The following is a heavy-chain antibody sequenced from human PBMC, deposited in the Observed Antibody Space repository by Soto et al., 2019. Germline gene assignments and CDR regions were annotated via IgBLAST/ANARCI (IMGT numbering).Heavy chain of an antibody. J-gene: IGHJ6*02. D-gene: IGHD3-10*01. Sequence: GESLKVSCKGSGYSFTSYWIGWVRQMPGKGLEWMGIIYPGDSDTRYSPSFQGQVTISADKSISTAYLQWSSLKASDTAMYYCAGGGVRGVITRTRDYYGMDVWGQGTTVTV. CDR3: AGGGVRGVITRTRDYYGMDV. CDR2: IYPGDSDT. CDR1: GYSFTSYW. V-gene: IGHV5-51*01.